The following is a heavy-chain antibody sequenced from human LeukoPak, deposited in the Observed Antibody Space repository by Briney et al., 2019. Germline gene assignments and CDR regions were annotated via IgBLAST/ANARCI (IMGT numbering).Heavy chain of an antibody. V-gene: IGHV4-59*08. CDR3: ARHVEMATIIDY. CDR1: GGSISSYY. D-gene: IGHD5-12*01. CDR2: IYYSGST. J-gene: IGHJ4*02. Sequence: PSETLSLTCTVSGGSISSYYWSWIRQPTGKGLEWIGYIYYSGSTNYNPSLKSRVTISVDTSKNQFSLKLSSVTAADTAVYYCARHVEMATIIDYWGQGTLVTVSS.